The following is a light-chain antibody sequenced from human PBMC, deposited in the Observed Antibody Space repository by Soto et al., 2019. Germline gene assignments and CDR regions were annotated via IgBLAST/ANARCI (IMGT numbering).Light chain of an antibody. CDR3: QQSYTGVPT. J-gene: IGKJ4*01. CDR1: QTISSW. V-gene: IGKV1-5*03. CDR2: KAS. Sequence: DIQMTQSPSTLSGSVGDRVTITCRASQTISSWLAWYQQKPGKAPKLLIYKASTLKSGVPSRFSGSGSGTDFTLTISSLQPEDFATYVCQQSYTGVPTFGGGTKVDIK.